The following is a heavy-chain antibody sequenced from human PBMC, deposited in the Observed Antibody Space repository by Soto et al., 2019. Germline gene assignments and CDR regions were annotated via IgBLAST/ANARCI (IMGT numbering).Heavy chain of an antibody. Sequence: GGSLRLSCSTSGFTFADSSMNWFRQAPGEGLEWVGLIRSKEYGGTTEYAASVKGRFSISRDDSRSIAYLQMNSLRSEDTAVYCCGRVTLVRGNDYWGKGTLVTVHS. D-gene: IGHD3-10*01. CDR2: IRSKEYGGTT. V-gene: IGHV3-49*03. CDR3: GRVTLVRGNDY. CDR1: GFTFADSS. J-gene: IGHJ4*02.